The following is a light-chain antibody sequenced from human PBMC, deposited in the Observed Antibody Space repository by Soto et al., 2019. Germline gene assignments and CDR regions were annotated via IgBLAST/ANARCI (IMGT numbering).Light chain of an antibody. CDR2: EVS. CDR3: SSSTTFTTLV. Sequence: SVLAQPASVSGSPGQSITISCTGTSNDVGSYDFVSWYQQQPGKAPKLLIYEVSNRPSGVSHRFSGSKSDNTASLTISGLQSEDEADYYCSSSTTFTTLVFGTGTKVTVL. CDR1: SNDVGSYDF. J-gene: IGLJ1*01. V-gene: IGLV2-14*01.